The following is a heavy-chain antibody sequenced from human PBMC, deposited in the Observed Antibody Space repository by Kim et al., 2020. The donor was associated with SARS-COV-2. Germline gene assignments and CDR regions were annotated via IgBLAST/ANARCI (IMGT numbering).Heavy chain of an antibody. D-gene: IGHD6-19*01. J-gene: IGHJ5*02. CDR3: ARGCRVAGNGGCWFDP. Sequence: GGSLRLSCAASGFTFSSYWMSWVRQAPGKGLEWVANIKQDGSEKYYVDSVKGRFTISRDNAKNSLYLQMNSLRAEDTAVYYCARGCRVAGNGGCWFDPWGQGTLVTVSS. V-gene: IGHV3-7*01. CDR1: GFTFSSYW. CDR2: IKQDGSEK.